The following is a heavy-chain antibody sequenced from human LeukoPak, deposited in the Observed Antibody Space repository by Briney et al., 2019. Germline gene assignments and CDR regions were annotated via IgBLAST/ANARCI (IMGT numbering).Heavy chain of an antibody. J-gene: IGHJ6*03. CDR3: ARDGTKTRTTNAPHSSGWYGGPRYYYYYYMDV. CDR1: GYTFTSYG. V-gene: IGHV1-18*01. D-gene: IGHD6-19*01. Sequence: ASVKVSCKASGYTFTSYGISWVRQAPGQGLEWMGWISAYNGNTNYAQKLQGRATMTTDTSTSTAYMELRSLRSDDTAVYYCARDGTKTRTTNAPHSSGWYGGPRYYYYYYMDVWGKGTSVTISS. CDR2: ISAYNGNT.